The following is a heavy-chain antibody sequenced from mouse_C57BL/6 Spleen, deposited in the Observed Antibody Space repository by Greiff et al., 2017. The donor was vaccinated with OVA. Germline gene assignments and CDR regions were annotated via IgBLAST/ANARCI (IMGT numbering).Heavy chain of an antibody. CDR3: ARDRYYYGSSSMDY. V-gene: IGHV3-6*01. Sequence: EVQRQESGPGLVKPSQSLSLTCSVTGYSITSGYYWNWIRQFPGNKLEWMGYISYDGSNNYNPSLKNRISITRDTSKNQFFLKLNSVTTEDTATYYCARDRYYYGSSSMDYWGQGTSVTVSS. CDR2: ISYDGSN. D-gene: IGHD1-1*01. CDR1: GYSITSGYY. J-gene: IGHJ4*01.